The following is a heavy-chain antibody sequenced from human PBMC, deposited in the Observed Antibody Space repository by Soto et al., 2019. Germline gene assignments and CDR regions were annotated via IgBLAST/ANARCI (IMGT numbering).Heavy chain of an antibody. V-gene: IGHV1-69*13. CDR3: ARGGYCGGDCYSSY. D-gene: IGHD2-21*02. Sequence: ASVKVSCKASGGTFSSYAISWVRQAPGQGLEWMGGIIPIFGTANYAQKFQGRVTITADESTSTAYMELSSLRSEDTAVYYCARGGYCGGDCYSSYWGQGTLVTV. CDR1: GGTFSSYA. CDR2: IIPIFGTA. J-gene: IGHJ4*02.